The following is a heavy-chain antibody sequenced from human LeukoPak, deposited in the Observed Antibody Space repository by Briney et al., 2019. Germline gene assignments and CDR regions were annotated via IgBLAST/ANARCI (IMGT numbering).Heavy chain of an antibody. CDR1: GGSISSSSYY. Sequence: SETLSLTCTVSGGSISSSSYYWGWIRQPPGKGLEWIGSIYYSGSTYYNPSLKSRVTISVDTSKNQFSLKLSSVTAADTAVYYCARDAYYDSSGLFYYFDYWGQGTLVTVSS. J-gene: IGHJ4*02. CDR3: ARDAYYDSSGLFYYFDY. V-gene: IGHV4-39*07. CDR2: IYYSGST. D-gene: IGHD3-22*01.